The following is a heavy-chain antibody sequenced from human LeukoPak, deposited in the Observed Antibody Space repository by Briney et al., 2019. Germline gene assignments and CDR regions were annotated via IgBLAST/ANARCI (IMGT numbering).Heavy chain of an antibody. CDR1: GFTFSSYG. D-gene: IGHD1-1*01. V-gene: IGHV3-23*01. CDR2: ISGSGGST. J-gene: IGHJ4*02. Sequence: GGSLRLSCAASGFTFSSYGMSWVRQAPGKGLEWVSAISGSGGSTYYADSVKGRFTISRDNSKNTLYLQMNSLRAEDTAVYYCAKDLQPMCSHYRAIDYWGQGTLVTVSS. CDR3: AKDLQPMCSHYRAIDY.